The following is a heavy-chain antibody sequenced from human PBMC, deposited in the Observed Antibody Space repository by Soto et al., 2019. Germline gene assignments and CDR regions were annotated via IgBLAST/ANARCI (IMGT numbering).Heavy chain of an antibody. J-gene: IGHJ4*02. CDR1: GGSVSSYY. CDR3: ARLYDSSGYWIFDY. V-gene: IGHV4-59*08. Sequence: SETLSLTCTVSGGSVSSYYWSWIRQPPGKGLEYIGFIYYSGSTNYSPSLKSRVTISVDTSKNQFSLRLTSVTAADTAVYYCARLYDSSGYWIFDYWGQGTLVTVSS. D-gene: IGHD3-22*01. CDR2: IYYSGST.